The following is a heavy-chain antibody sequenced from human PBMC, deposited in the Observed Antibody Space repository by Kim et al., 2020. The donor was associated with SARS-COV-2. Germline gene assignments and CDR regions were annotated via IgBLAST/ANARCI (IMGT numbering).Heavy chain of an antibody. D-gene: IGHD3-22*01. CDR3: AREWDDSSGYYYGYWYFDP. V-gene: IGHV3-21*01. CDR1: GFTFSSYS. Sequence: GGSLRLSCAASGFTFSSYSMNWVRQAPGKGLEWVSSISSSSSYIYYADSVKGRLTISRDNAKNSLYLQMNGLRADDTAVYYCAREWDDSSGYYYGYWYFDPWGRGTLVTVSS. J-gene: IGHJ2*01. CDR2: ISSSSSYI.